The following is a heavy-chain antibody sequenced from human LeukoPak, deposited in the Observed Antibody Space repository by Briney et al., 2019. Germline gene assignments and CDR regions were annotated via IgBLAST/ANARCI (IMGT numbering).Heavy chain of an antibody. D-gene: IGHD1/OR15-1a*01. Sequence: SKRLSSAADGLKSSDHYTDCVRQAQGEGLEWDGHSRNKASSYTTEYAASVARRSTISRDVSESSLYLQMNSLRTEDTAVYYCGRIAINANNGMDVWGQGTTVTVSS. CDR3: GRIAINANNGMDV. V-gene: IGHV3-72*01. J-gene: IGHJ6*02. CDR2: SRNKASSYTT. CDR1: GLKSSDHY.